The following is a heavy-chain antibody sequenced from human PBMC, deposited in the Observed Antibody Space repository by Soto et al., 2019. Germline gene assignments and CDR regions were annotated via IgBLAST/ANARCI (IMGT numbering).Heavy chain of an antibody. CDR1: GYPFVDFA. J-gene: IGHJ4*02. D-gene: IGHD3-22*01. Sequence: QIQLVQSGAELKKPGASVQVSCKAFGYPFVDFAFNWIRQAPGQGPEWIGWITPATGNTNYAPKFKGRLTLPTDTSTGTAHMRVRSLRPDDTVMYCFARLQVTYSASSVYFFSGHWGPGTRVTVSS. CDR3: ARLQVTYSASSVYFFSGH. CDR2: ITPATGNT. V-gene: IGHV1-18*01.